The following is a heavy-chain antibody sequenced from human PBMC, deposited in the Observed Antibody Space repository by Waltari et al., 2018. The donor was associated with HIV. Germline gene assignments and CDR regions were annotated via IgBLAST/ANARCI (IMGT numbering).Heavy chain of an antibody. Sequence: QLQLQESGPGLVKPSEPLSLTCTVSGGSISSSSYYWGWIRQPPGKGLEWIGSIYYSWSTYYNPSLKSRVTISVDTSKNQFSRKLSSVTAADTAVYYCARPIVVGALGYGMDVWGQGTTVTVSS. CDR3: ARPIVVGALGYGMDV. J-gene: IGHJ6*02. D-gene: IGHD2-2*01. CDR1: GGSISSSSYY. V-gene: IGHV4-39*01. CDR2: IYYSWST.